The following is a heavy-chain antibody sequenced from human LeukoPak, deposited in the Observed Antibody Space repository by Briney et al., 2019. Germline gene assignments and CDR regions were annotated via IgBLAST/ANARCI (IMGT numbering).Heavy chain of an antibody. V-gene: IGHV1-8*01. CDR1: GYTFSDYD. Sequence: ASVKVSCKTSGYTFSDYDINWIRQASGQGLEWMGWMNPDSGDTGFAQNFQGRVTMTRDTSLNTAYMELTGLTSEDTAVYYCVRTIRFSTWFDPWGRGTLVAVSS. D-gene: IGHD3-3*01. CDR2: MNPDSGDT. J-gene: IGHJ5*02. CDR3: VRTIRFSTWFDP.